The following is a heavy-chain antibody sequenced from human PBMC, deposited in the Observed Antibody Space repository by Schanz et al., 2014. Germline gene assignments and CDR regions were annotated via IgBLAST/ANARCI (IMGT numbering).Heavy chain of an antibody. CDR1: GYTFTSYG. J-gene: IGHJ4*02. CDR3: ARDAAEFYDILTEEDY. V-gene: IGHV1-18*01. Sequence: QVQLVQSGAEVKKPGASVKVSCKASGYTFTSYGISWVRQAPGQGLEWMGWISAYNGNTKYPQKLQGRVTMTTNTATCTAYMELRSLRSDDTAVYYCARDAAEFYDILTEEDYWGQGTLVTVSS. D-gene: IGHD3-9*01. CDR2: ISAYNGNT.